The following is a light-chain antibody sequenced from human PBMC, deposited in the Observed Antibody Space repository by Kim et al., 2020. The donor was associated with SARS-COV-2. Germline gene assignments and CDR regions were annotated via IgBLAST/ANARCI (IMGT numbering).Light chain of an antibody. V-gene: IGLV1-51*01. J-gene: IGLJ2*01. Sequence: GQKVTISYSGSSSNIGNNYVSWYQQLPGTAPKLLIYDNNKRPSGIPDRFSGSKSGTSATLGITGLQTGDEADYYCGTWDSSLTAVVFSGGTQLTVL. CDR3: GTWDSSLTAVV. CDR1: SSNIGNNY. CDR2: DNN.